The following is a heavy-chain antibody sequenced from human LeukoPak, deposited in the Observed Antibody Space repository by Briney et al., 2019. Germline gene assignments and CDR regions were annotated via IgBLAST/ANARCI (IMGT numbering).Heavy chain of an antibody. CDR1: GFTFSSYD. CDR2: IGTAGDT. Sequence: GGSLRLSCAASGFTFSSYDMHWVRQATGKGLEWVSAIGTAGDTYYPGSVKGRFTISRENAKNSLYLQMNSLRAGDTAVYYCARGVGATTPLDYYYYYGMGVWGQGTTVTVSS. CDR3: ARGVGATTPLDYYYYYGMGV. D-gene: IGHD1-26*01. V-gene: IGHV3-13*01. J-gene: IGHJ6*02.